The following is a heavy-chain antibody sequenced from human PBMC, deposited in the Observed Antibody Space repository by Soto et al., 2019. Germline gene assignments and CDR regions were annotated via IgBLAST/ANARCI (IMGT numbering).Heavy chain of an antibody. Sequence: QITLKESGPTLVKPTQTLTLTCTFSGFSLSTSGVGVGWIRQPPGKALEWLSLIYWDGDKLYSPSLRSRLAITKDTSKNKEVHTMTNMDPVDTATYCCAHRMVTPYSFNYCGQGTLVTVSS. CDR1: GFSLSTSGVG. J-gene: IGHJ4*02. CDR2: IYWDGDK. V-gene: IGHV2-5*02. D-gene: IGHD5-18*01. CDR3: AHRMVTPYSFNY.